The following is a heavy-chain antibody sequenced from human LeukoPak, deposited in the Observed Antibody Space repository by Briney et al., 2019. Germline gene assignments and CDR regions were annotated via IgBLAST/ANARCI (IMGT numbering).Heavy chain of an antibody. CDR3: AKGSGWEASYFYYYMDV. CDR2: ISISSNYI. J-gene: IGHJ6*03. Sequence: GGSLRLSCAASGFTFSRYSMNWVRQAPGKGLEWVSSISISSNYIYYPDSLKGRFTISRDNAKNSLYLQMNSLRAEDTAVYFCAKGSGWEASYFYYYMDVWGKGTTVTISS. CDR1: GFTFSRYS. V-gene: IGHV3-21*01. D-gene: IGHD1-26*01.